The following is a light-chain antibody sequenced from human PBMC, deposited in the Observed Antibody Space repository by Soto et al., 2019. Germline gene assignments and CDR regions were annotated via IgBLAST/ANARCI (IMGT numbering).Light chain of an antibody. J-gene: IGLJ1*01. Sequence: QSALTQPASVSGSPGQSITISCTGTSGDIGSYNRVSWYQQHPGKAPKLIIYEVTDRPSGVSNRLSGSKSGNTAALTISGLQAEDEAEYYCSSYTNINTRVCVFGTGTKVTVL. CDR2: EVT. CDR1: SGDIGSYNR. V-gene: IGLV2-14*01. CDR3: SSYTNINTRVCV.